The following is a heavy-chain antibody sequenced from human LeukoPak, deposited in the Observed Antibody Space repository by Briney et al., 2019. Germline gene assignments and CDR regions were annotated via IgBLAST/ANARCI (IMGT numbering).Heavy chain of an antibody. CDR2: IFYSGST. D-gene: IGHD6-13*01. Sequence: SETLSLTCTVSGGSISSYYWSWIRQPPGKGLEWIGYIFYSGSTNYNPSLKSRVTISVDTSKNQFSLKLSSVTAADTAVYYCARHMYSSSWYGSYGMDVWGQGTTATVSS. CDR1: GGSISSYY. V-gene: IGHV4-59*08. CDR3: ARHMYSSSWYGSYGMDV. J-gene: IGHJ6*02.